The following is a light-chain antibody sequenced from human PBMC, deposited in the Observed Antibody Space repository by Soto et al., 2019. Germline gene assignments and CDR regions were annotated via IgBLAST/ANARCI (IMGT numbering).Light chain of an antibody. CDR2: AAS. J-gene: IGKJ1*01. CDR3: QQYYSYPQT. CDR1: QGISSY. Sequence: AIRMTQSPSSLSASTGARVTITCRASQGISSYLAWYQQKPGKAPKLLIYAASTLQSGVPSRFSSSGSGTDFTLTISCLQSEDFATYYCQQYYSYPQTFGQGTKVEIK. V-gene: IGKV1-8*01.